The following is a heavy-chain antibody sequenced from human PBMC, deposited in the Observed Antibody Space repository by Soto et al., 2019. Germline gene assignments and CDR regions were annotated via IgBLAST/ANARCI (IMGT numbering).Heavy chain of an antibody. CDR1: GFTFSSYS. CDR2: ISSSSSTI. D-gene: IGHD3-3*01. J-gene: IGHJ4*02. V-gene: IGHV3-48*01. CDR3: ARDGYYDFCSGPPDY. Sequence: EVQLVESGGGLVQPGGSLRLSCAASGFTFSSYSMNWVRQAPGKGLEWVSYISSSSSTIYYADSVKGRFTISRDNAKKSLYLQMNSLRAVDTAVYYCARDGYYDFCSGPPDYWGQGTLVTVSS.